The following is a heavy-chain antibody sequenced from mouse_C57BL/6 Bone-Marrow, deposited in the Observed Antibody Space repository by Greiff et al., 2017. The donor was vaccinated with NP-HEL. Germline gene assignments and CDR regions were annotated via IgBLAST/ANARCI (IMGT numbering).Heavy chain of an antibody. V-gene: IGHV5-6*01. CDR2: ISSGGSYT. CDR3: ARGGLRRGY. J-gene: IGHJ3*01. Sequence: EVQGVESGGDLVKPGGSLKLSCAASGFTFSSYGMSWVRQTPDKRLEWVATISSGGSYTYYPDSVKGRFTISRDNAKNTLYLQMSSLKSEDTAMYYCARGGLRRGYWGQGTLVTVSA. D-gene: IGHD2-4*01. CDR1: GFTFSSYG.